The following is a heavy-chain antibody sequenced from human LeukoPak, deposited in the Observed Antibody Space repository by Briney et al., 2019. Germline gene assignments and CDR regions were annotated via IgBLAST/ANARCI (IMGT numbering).Heavy chain of an antibody. CDR1: GFSFSSYT. CDR2: ISSSSTYI. J-gene: IGHJ4*02. D-gene: IGHD6-6*01. CDR3: ARGDGIAARRHFDY. V-gene: IGHV3-21*01. Sequence: PGGSLRLSCAASGFSFSSYTMDWVLQAPGKGLEWVSIISSSSTYIYYADSVKGRFTISRDNAKNALYLQMNSLRVEDTAVYYCARGDGIAARRHFDYWGQGTLVTVSS.